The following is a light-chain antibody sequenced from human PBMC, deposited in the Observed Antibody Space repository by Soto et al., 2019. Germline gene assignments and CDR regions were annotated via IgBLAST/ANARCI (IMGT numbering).Light chain of an antibody. V-gene: IGKV3-20*01. CDR1: QSISSRL. J-gene: IGKJ4*01. CDR3: QQYGSSPLS. Sequence: EIVLTQSPGTLSLSPGERATLSCRASQSISSRLLAWYQQKPGQAPRLLIYGASTRATGIPDRFSGSGSGTDFTLTISRLEPEDFAVYSCQQYGSSPLSFCGGTKVPIK. CDR2: GAS.